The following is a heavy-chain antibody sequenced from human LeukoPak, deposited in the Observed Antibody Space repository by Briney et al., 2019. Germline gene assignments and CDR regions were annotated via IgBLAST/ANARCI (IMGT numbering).Heavy chain of an antibody. CDR3: ARHINNTRSSFYSDY. V-gene: IGHV4-39*01. Sequence: PSETLSLTRNVSGGSIISSSFYLGWIRQPPGKGLEWIGSIFHTGSTFHNPSLNRRVTFSVDTSKNQFSLNVSSITAADTAVYHCARHINNTRSSFYSDYWGRGTLVAVSS. CDR1: GGSIISSSFY. J-gene: IGHJ4*02. D-gene: IGHD6-6*01. CDR2: IFHTGST.